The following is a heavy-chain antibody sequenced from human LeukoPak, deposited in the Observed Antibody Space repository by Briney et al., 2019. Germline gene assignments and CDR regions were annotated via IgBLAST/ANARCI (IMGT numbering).Heavy chain of an antibody. CDR1: GFTFDDYA. CDR2: ISWNSGSI. Sequence: GRSLRLSCAASGFTFDDYAMHWVRQAPGKGLEWVSGISWNSGSIGYADSVKGRFTISRDNAKNSLYLQMNSLRAENTALYYCAKARGTYYGSGFDPWGQGTLVTVSS. V-gene: IGHV3-9*01. D-gene: IGHD3-10*01. J-gene: IGHJ5*02. CDR3: AKARGTYYGSGFDP.